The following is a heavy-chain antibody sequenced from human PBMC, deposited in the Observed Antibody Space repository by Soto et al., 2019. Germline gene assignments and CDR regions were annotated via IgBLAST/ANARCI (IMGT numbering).Heavy chain of an antibody. CDR1: GYTFSKHW. CDR2: IYPGDSDT. CDR3: AASIFYYGMDV. Sequence: GESLKISCKGSGYTFSKHWIGWVRQMPGKGLEWMGIIYPGDSDTKYNPSFQGQVTISADKSITTTYLRWTSLKASDTAIYYCAASIFYYGMDVWGQGTTVTVSS. J-gene: IGHJ6*02. V-gene: IGHV5-51*01.